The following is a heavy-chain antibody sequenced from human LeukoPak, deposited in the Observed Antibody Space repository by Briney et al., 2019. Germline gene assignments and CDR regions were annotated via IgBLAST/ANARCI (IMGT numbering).Heavy chain of an antibody. Sequence: GVSLRLSCAASGFTFSSYIMNWVRQAPGKGLEWVSSISSGSGYIYYADSVKGRFTISRDNAKNSLYLQMHSLRAEDTAVYYCATPPSTTGYWGQGTLVTVSS. D-gene: IGHD4-17*01. CDR2: ISSGSGYI. V-gene: IGHV3-21*01. CDR3: ATPPSTTGY. CDR1: GFTFSSYI. J-gene: IGHJ4*02.